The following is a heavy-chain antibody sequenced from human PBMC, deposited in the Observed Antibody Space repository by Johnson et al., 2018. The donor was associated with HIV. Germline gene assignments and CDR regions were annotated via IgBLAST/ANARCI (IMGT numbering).Heavy chain of an antibody. V-gene: IGHV3-7*02. Sequence: VQLVESGGGVVRPGGSLRLSCAASGFTFSSYWMSWVRQAPGQGLEWVANIEQEGIEKYYVDSVKGRFTISRDNAKNSMYLQMNSLRAEDTAVYYCVTLSSTSREDAFDIWGQGTMVTVSS. CDR2: IEQEGIEK. J-gene: IGHJ3*02. D-gene: IGHD2-2*01. CDR1: GFTFSSYW. CDR3: VTLSSTSREDAFDI.